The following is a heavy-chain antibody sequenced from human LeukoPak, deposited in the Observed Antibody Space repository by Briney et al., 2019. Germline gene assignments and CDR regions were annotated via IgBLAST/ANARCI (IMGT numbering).Heavy chain of an antibody. J-gene: IGHJ5*02. Sequence: ASVKVSRKASGGTFSSYAITWVRQAPGQGLEWMGRIIPIVDTADYAQNFRDRVTITADESTSTAYMDLSSLKSDDTAVYYCAKGGCGSSWFDLWGQGTLVTVSS. CDR3: AKGGCGSSWFDL. CDR2: IIPIVDTA. CDR1: GGTFSSYA. D-gene: IGHD6-13*01. V-gene: IGHV1-69*11.